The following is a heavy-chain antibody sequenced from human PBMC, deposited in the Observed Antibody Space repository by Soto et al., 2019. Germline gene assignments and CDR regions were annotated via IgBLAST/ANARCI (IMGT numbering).Heavy chain of an antibody. CDR1: GFTFSTHA. CDR3: ASDSSAWPNYFVS. J-gene: IGHJ4*02. V-gene: IGHV3-23*01. Sequence: EVQLLESGGGLVQPGGSLKLSCAASGFTFSTHAMTWVRQAPGKGLEWVSAISGRGDDTYYADSVKGRFTISRDNSKNTVNLQMNSLRAEDTAVYYCASDSSAWPNYFVSWGLGTLVTVSS. D-gene: IGHD6-19*01. CDR2: ISGRGDDT.